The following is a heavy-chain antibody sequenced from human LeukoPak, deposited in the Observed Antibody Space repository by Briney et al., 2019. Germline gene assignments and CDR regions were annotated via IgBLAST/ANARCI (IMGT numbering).Heavy chain of an antibody. D-gene: IGHD3-10*01. CDR2: IYHSAST. CDR3: ARGRRGSGSSLLNWFDP. Sequence: PSETLSLTCAVYGGSFSGYYWSWIRQPPGKGLEWIGEIYHSASTNYNPSLKSRVTISVDTSKNQFSLKLSSLTAADTAAYYCARGRRGSGSSLLNWFDPWGQGTLVTVSS. CDR1: GGSFSGYY. V-gene: IGHV4-34*01. J-gene: IGHJ5*02.